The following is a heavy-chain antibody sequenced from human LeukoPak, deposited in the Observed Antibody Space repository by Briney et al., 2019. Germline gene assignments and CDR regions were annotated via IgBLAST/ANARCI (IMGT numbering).Heavy chain of an antibody. V-gene: IGHV4-59*08. CDR1: GGSISSYY. Sequence: SETLSLTCTVSGGSISSYYWSWIRQPPGKGLEWIGYIYYSGSTNYKPSLKSRVTISVDTSKNQFSLKLSSVTAADTAVYYCARLRYYGSGSYFFDYWGQGTLVTVSS. J-gene: IGHJ4*02. CDR2: IYYSGST. CDR3: ARLRYYGSGSYFFDY. D-gene: IGHD3-10*01.